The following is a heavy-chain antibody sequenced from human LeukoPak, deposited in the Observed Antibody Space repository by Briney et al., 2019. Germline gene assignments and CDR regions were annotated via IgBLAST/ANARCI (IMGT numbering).Heavy chain of an antibody. D-gene: IGHD4-23*01. Sequence: SETLSLTCTVSGYSISSGYYWGWIRQPPGKGLEWIGSIYHSGNTYYNPSLKSRVTISVDTSKNQFSLKLSSATAADTAVYYCARARPTVVTPFSYWGQGTLVTVSS. V-gene: IGHV4-38-2*02. J-gene: IGHJ4*02. CDR2: IYHSGNT. CDR3: ARARPTVVTPFSY. CDR1: GYSISSGYY.